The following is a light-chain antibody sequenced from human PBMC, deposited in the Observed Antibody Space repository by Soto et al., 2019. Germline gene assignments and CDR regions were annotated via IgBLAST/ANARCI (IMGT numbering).Light chain of an antibody. CDR1: QSLVYSNGNAY. CDR3: MQGTHWPWT. V-gene: IGKV2-30*01. CDR2: QVS. J-gene: IGKJ1*01. Sequence: DAVLTQSPLSLPVILGQPAAISCRSSQSLVYSNGNAYLIWFQQRPGQSPRRLIYQVSTRDAGVPDRFSGSGSGTYFTLTISRVEAEDVGLYYCMQGTHWPWTFGQGTKVEIK.